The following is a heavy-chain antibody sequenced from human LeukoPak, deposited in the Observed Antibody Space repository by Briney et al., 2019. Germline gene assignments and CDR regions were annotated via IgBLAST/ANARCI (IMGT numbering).Heavy chain of an antibody. J-gene: IGHJ6*02. D-gene: IGHD1-14*01. CDR3: ARDLTGTTILYGMDV. V-gene: IGHV1-46*01. CDR1: GYTFTSYY. CDR2: INPSGGST. Sequence: GASVNVSCKASGYTFTSYYMHWVRQAPGQGLEWMGIINPSGGSTSYAQKFQGRVTMTRDTSTSTVYMELSSLRSEDTAVYYCARDLTGTTILYGMDVWGQGTTVTVSS.